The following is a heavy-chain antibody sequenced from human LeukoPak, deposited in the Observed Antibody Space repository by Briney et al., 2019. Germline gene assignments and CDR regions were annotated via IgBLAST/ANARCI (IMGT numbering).Heavy chain of an antibody. Sequence: GGSLRLSCAASALIFSSYAMSWVRQAPGKWPGWVSAISSGRGSTYYADSVKGRFSISRDNSKNTLYLQMNSLRNKDTAVYYCAKGGRDEAFDIWGQGTMVTVSS. CDR2: ISSGRGST. CDR1: ALIFSSYA. D-gene: IGHD3-10*01. V-gene: IGHV3-23*01. CDR3: AKGGRDEAFDI. J-gene: IGHJ3*02.